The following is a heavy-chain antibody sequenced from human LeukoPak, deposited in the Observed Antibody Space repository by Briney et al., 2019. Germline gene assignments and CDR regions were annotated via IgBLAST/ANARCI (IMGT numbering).Heavy chain of an antibody. CDR2: NYHSGST. V-gene: IGHV4-38-2*02. CDR3: ASDPGGSSGWYRGWFDP. D-gene: IGHD6-19*01. CDR1: GYSISSGYY. Sequence: SETLSLTCTVSGYSISSGYYWGWIRQPPGKGLEWIGSNYHSGSTYYNPSLKSRVTISVDTSKNQFSLKLSSVTAADTAVYYCASDPGGSSGWYRGWFDPWGQGTLVTVSS. J-gene: IGHJ5*02.